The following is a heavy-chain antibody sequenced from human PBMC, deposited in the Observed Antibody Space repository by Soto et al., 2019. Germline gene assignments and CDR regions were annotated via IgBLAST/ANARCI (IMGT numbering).Heavy chain of an antibody. J-gene: IGHJ3*02. V-gene: IGHV1-18*01. CDR1: GYTFTSYG. CDR3: ARGTAQWGELDAFDI. CDR2: ISAYNGNT. D-gene: IGHD1-26*01. Sequence: QVQLVQSGAEVKKPGASVKVSCKASGYTFTSYGISWVRQAPGQGLEWMGWISAYNGNTNYAQKLQGRVTMTTDTSXXTADTELRSLTSNDRAVYYCARGTAQWGELDAFDIGGQGTMVTVSP.